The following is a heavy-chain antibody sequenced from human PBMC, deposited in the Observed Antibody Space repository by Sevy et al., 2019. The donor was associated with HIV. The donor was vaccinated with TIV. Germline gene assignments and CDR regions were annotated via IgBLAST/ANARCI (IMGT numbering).Heavy chain of an antibody. CDR3: ARDLGGYGGNSIDY. D-gene: IGHD2-21*02. CDR2: ISAYNGNT. CDR1: GYTFTSYG. Sequence: ASVTVSCKASGYTFTSYGISWVRQAPGQGLEWMGWISAYNGNTNYAQKLQGRVTMTTDTSTSTAYMELRSLRSDDTAVYYCARDLGGYGGNSIDYWGQGTLVTVSS. V-gene: IGHV1-18*01. J-gene: IGHJ4*02.